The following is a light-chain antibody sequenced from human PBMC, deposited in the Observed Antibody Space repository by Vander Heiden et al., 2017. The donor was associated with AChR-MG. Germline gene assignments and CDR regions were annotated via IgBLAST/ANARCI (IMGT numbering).Light chain of an antibody. CDR1: QSISTN. J-gene: IGKJ1*01. V-gene: IGKV1-39*01. CDR3: QQSDSVPGA. Sequence: TKMTQSPSSLSASVGDRVTITCRASQSISTNLNWYQQKPGKAPNLLIYAAFSLQRGVPSRFSGSGSGTDFTLTISSLQPEDFATYYCQQSDSVPGAFGQGTKVECK. CDR2: AAF.